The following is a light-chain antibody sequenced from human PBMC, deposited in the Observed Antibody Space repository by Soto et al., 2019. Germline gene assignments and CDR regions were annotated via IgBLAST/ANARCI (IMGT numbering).Light chain of an antibody. J-gene: IGLJ1*01. CDR2: EVN. Sequence: QSALTQPPSASGSPGQSVTISCTGTSSDVGAYNYVSWYQQYPGKVPRLMIYEVNKRPSGVPDRFSGSKSGNTASLTVSGLQAEDEADYYCTSYAGGNYVFGTGTKVTVL. CDR3: TSYAGGNYV. CDR1: SSDVGAYNY. V-gene: IGLV2-8*01.